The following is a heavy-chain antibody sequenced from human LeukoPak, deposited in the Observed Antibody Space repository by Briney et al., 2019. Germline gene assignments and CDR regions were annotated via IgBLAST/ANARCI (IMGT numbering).Heavy chain of an antibody. CDR3: ASPSYSGRWDPGWFDP. CDR1: GFTFSAYY. CDR2: ISSSSDYT. J-gene: IGHJ5*02. D-gene: IGHD6-13*01. Sequence: GGSLRLSCVASGFTFSAYYMSWIRQAPGKGLEWVSYISSSSDYTNYADSARGRFTISRDNAKNSLYLQMNSLRAEDTAVYYCASPSYSGRWDPGWFDPWGQGTLITASS. V-gene: IGHV3-11*06.